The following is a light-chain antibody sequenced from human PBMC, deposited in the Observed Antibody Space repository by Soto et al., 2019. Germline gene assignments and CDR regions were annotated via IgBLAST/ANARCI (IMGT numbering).Light chain of an antibody. V-gene: IGLV1-40*01. Sequence: QSVLTQPPSVSGAPGQRVTISCTGGSYNIGADYEVQWYKQLPGAAPELLIYNDNKRPSGVPDRFAGSKSGTSASLAITGLQAEDEAEYYCQSFDPSLGGVLFGGGTKLTVL. CDR2: NDN. CDR3: QSFDPSLGGVL. J-gene: IGLJ2*01. CDR1: SYNIGADYE.